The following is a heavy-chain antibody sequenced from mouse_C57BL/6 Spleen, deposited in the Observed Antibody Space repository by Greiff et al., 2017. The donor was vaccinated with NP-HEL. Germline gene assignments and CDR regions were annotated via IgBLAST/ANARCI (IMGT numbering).Heavy chain of an antibody. V-gene: IGHV5-9-1*02. CDR1: GFTFSSYA. J-gene: IGHJ3*01. D-gene: IGHD2-4*01. CDR3: TRDGGLYYDYDRFAY. CDR2: ISSGGDYI. Sequence: EVMLVESGEGLVKPGGSLKLSCAASGFTFSSYAMSWVRRTPEKRLEWVAYISSGGDYIYYADTVKGRFTISRDNARHTLYLQMSSLKSEDTAMYYCTRDGGLYYDYDRFAYWGQGTLVTVSA.